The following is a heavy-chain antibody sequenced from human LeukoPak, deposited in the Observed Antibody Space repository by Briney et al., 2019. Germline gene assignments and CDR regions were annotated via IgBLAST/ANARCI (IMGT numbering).Heavy chain of an antibody. D-gene: IGHD1-26*01. CDR2: ISSSGFTM. J-gene: IGHJ5*02. V-gene: IGHV3-48*03. Sequence: PGGSLRLSCAASGFTFSSYEMNWVRQAPGKGLKWISYISSSGFTMYYADSVKGRFTISRDNAKNSLYLQMNSLRAEDTAVYYCATSYSGSSLNWFDPWGQGTLVTVSS. CDR3: ATSYSGSSLNWFDP. CDR1: GFTFSSYE.